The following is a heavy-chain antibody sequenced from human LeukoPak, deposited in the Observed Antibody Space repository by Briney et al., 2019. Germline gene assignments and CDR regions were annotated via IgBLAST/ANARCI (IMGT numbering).Heavy chain of an antibody. CDR1: GFTFSGSA. CDR3: AKDDAWLRFGE. Sequence: GGSLRLSCAASGFTFSGSAMHWVRQASGKGLEWVGRIRSKTNSYATAYAASVKGRFTISRDDSKNTAYLQMNSLKTEDTAVYYCAKDDAWLRFGEWSQGTLVTVSS. CDR2: IRSKTNSYAT. J-gene: IGHJ4*02. V-gene: IGHV3-73*01. D-gene: IGHD3-10*01.